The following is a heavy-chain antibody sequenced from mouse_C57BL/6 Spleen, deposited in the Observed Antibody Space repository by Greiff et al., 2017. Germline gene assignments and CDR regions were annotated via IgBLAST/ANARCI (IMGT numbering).Heavy chain of an antibody. CDR2: IYPGDGDT. CDR1: GYAFSSSW. Sequence: QVQLKESGPELVKPGASVKISCKASGYAFSSSWMNWVKQRPGKGLEWIGRIYPGDGDTNYNGKFKGKATLTADKSSGTAYMQVSSLTSEDSAVYCCANSDSSGRSLFAYWGQGTLVTVSA. D-gene: IGHD1-1*01. J-gene: IGHJ3*01. V-gene: IGHV1-82*01. CDR3: ANSDSSGRSLFAY.